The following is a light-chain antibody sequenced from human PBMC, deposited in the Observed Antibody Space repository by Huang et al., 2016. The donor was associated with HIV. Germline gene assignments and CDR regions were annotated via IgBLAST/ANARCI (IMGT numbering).Light chain of an antibody. V-gene: IGKV1-17*03. J-gene: IGKJ1*01. Sequence: DIQLTQSPSAMSASVGDRVSITCRASQDISTYLAWFQQKPGGAPKRLIYAASSLQSGVPSRVSGSRSGTKFTLTISNLQPEDFATYYCLQHHGYPRTFGQGTNV. CDR2: AAS. CDR1: QDISTY. CDR3: LQHHGYPRT.